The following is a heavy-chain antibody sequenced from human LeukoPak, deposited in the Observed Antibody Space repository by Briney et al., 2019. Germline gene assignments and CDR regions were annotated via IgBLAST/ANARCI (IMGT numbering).Heavy chain of an antibody. CDR1: GGSISSSSYY. J-gene: IGHJ4*02. V-gene: IGHV4-39*07. CDR3: ARGGALLRYFDWVFDY. Sequence: PSETLSLTCTVSGGSISSSSYYWGWIRQPPGKGLEWIGEINHSGSTNYNPSLKSRVTISVDTSKNQFSLKLSSVTAADTAVYYCARGGALLRYFDWVFDYWGQGTLVTVSS. CDR2: INHSGST. D-gene: IGHD3-9*01.